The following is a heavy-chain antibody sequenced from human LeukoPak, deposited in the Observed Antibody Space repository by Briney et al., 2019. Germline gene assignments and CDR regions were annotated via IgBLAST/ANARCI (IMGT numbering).Heavy chain of an antibody. Sequence: GGSLRLSCAASGLTFSSYAMSWVRQAPGKGLEWVSAISGSGGSTYYADSVKGRFTISRDNSKNTLYLQMNSLRAEDTAVYYCAKDHSSGWYENFDYWGQGTLVTVSS. CDR2: ISGSGGST. CDR3: AKDHSSGWYENFDY. J-gene: IGHJ4*02. CDR1: GLTFSSYA. D-gene: IGHD6-19*01. V-gene: IGHV3-23*01.